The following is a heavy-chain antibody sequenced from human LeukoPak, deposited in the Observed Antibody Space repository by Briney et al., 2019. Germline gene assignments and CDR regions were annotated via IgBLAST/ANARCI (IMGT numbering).Heavy chain of an antibody. CDR3: ARLVRMGDTAMVGYYYYGMDV. V-gene: IGHV3-21*01. Sequence: GGSLRLSCAASGFTFSSYSMNWVRQAPGKGLEWVSSISSSSSYIYYADSVKGRFTISRDNAKNSLYLQMNSLRAEDTAVYYCARLVRMGDTAMVGYYYYGMDVWGQGTTVTVSS. CDR1: GFTFSSYS. J-gene: IGHJ6*02. D-gene: IGHD5-18*01. CDR2: ISSSSSYI.